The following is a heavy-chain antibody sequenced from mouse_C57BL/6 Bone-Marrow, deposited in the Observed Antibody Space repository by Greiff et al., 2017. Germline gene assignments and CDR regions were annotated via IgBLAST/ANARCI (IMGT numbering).Heavy chain of an antibody. CDR2: IHPNSGST. D-gene: IGHD1-1*01. Sequence: QVQLQQPGAELVKPGASVKLSCKASGYTFTSYWMHWVKQRPGQGLEWIGMIHPNSGSTNYNEKFKSKATLTVDKSSSTAYMQLSSLTSEDSAVYYCARRSIITTVVATGYWGQGTTLTVSS. CDR1: GYTFTSYW. J-gene: IGHJ2*01. V-gene: IGHV1-64*01. CDR3: ARRSIITTVVATGY.